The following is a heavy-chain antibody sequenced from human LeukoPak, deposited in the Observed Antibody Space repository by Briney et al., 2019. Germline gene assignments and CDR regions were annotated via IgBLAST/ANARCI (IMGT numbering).Heavy chain of an antibody. CDR3: ARDGGYDFWSGYYQDY. J-gene: IGHJ4*02. V-gene: IGHV3-30-3*01. CDR2: ISYDANIGSNK. Sequence: PGGSLRLSCATSGFAFSRYAMHWVRQAPGKGLEWVALISYDANIGSNKYYADSVKGRFTISRDNSKNTLYLQMNSLRAEDTAVYYCARDGGYDFWSGYYQDYWGQGTLVTVSS. D-gene: IGHD3-3*01. CDR1: GFAFSRYA.